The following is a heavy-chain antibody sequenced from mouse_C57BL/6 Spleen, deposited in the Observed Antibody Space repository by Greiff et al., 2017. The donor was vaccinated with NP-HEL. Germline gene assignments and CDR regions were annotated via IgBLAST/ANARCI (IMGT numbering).Heavy chain of an antibody. CDR3: TRTGNWYFDV. J-gene: IGHJ1*03. CDR1: GFNIKDYY. Sequence: VQLQQSGAELVRPGASVKLSCTASGFNIKDYYMHWVKQRPEQGLEWIGRIDPEDGDPEYAPKFQGKATMTADTSSNTAYLQLSSRTSEDTAVYYCTRTGNWYFDVWGTGTTVTVSS. D-gene: IGHD4-1*01. V-gene: IGHV14-1*01. CDR2: IDPEDGDP.